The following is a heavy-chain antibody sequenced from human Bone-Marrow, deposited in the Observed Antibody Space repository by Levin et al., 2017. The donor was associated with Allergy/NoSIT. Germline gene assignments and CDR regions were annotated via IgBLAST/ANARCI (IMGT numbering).Heavy chain of an antibody. J-gene: IGHJ5*01. CDR1: GSAISGYG. Sequence: GGSLRLSCAGSGSAISGYGMHWVRQAPGKGLEWVASISNDGGKEDYAEAVRGRFTISRDRSKKIVFLQLSSLRPEDTATYYCAKSTNSWYSPPLDSWGHGTRVTVSS. V-gene: IGHV3-30*18. CDR2: ISNDGGKE. CDR3: AKSTNSWYSPPLDS. D-gene: IGHD6-13*01.